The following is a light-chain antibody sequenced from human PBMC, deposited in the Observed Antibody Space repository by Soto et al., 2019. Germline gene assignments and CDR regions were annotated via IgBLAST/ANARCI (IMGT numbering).Light chain of an antibody. Sequence: DIQMTQYPSTLSGSVGDRVTITCRASQSISSWLAWYQQKPGKAAKLLIYKASSLETGVPPRFSGSGSGTAFSLIISSLQPDDFASYCCQQYGSSSPWTFGQGTKVEIK. V-gene: IGKV1-5*03. J-gene: IGKJ1*01. CDR1: QSISSW. CDR2: KAS. CDR3: QQYGSSSPWT.